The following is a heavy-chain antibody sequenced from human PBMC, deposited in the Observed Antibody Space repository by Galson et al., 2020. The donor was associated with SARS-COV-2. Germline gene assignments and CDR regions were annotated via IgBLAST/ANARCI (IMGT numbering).Heavy chain of an antibody. V-gene: IGHV2-5*02. CDR1: GFSLRTTGGG. D-gene: IGHD3-22*01. Sequence: SGPTLINRTHTHTLTCTFSGFSLRTTGGGVGWIRQPPGKALEWIELTYSDDGQLYSPSPKSRLTITKDTTNNQVVLTMTNMDPVDTATYYCGHVSRGYYFDDIDYWGQGTLVTVSP. J-gene: IGHJ4*02. CDR2: TYSDDGQ. CDR3: GHVSRGYYFDDIDY.